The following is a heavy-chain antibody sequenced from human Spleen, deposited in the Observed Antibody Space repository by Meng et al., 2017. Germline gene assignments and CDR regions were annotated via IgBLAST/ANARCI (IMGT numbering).Heavy chain of an antibody. J-gene: IGHJ4*02. D-gene: IGHD4-11*01. V-gene: IGHV4-34*01. CDR2: INHSGST. CDR1: GGSFSDYY. CDR3: ARGPTTMAHDFDY. Sequence: QVQAQQWGAELLKPSETLSLTCVVSGGSFSDYYWSWIRQPPGKGLEWIGEINHSGSTTYNPSLESRATISVDTSQNNLSLKLSSVTAADSAVYYCARGPTTMAHDFDYWGQGTLVTVSS.